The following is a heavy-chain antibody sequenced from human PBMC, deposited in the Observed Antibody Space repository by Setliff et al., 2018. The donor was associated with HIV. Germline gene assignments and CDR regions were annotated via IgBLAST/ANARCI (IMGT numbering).Heavy chain of an antibody. CDR1: GYTFTSYG. J-gene: IGHJ6*03. CDR2: ISEYNGDT. CDR3: ARDSSFNMDV. V-gene: IGHV1-18*01. Sequence: ASVKVSCKASGYTFTSYGISWVRQAPGQGLEWMGWISEYNGDTKYAQKLQGRVTMTKDTSTSTAYMELGSLRSDDTAVYYCARDSSFNMDVWGKGTTVTVSS.